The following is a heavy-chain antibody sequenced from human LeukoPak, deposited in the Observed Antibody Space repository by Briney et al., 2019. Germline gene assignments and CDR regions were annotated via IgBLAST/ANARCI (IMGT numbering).Heavy chain of an antibody. CDR2: IYYSGNT. J-gene: IGHJ3*02. D-gene: IGHD3-22*01. CDR3: ARDPYYYDSSGYYYVWDAFDI. Sequence: SETLSLTCTVSGGSINSSSYYWGWIRQPPGKGLEWIGSIYYSGNTYYNPSLKSRVTISVDTSKNQFSLKLNSVTAADTAVYYCARDPYYYDSSGYYYVWDAFDIWGQGTMVTVSS. CDR1: GGSINSSSYY. V-gene: IGHV4-39*07.